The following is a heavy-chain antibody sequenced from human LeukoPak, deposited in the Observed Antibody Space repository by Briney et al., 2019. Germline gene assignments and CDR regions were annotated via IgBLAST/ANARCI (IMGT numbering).Heavy chain of an antibody. CDR3: ARLTSSGSYHGPFDY. CDR1: GGSFSSSSYY. D-gene: IGHD1-26*01. J-gene: IGHJ4*02. Sequence: KPSETLSLTCTVPGGSFSSSSYYWGWIRQPQGKGLEWIGSIYYSGSTYYNPSLKSRVTISVDTSKNQFSLKLSSVTAADTAVYYCARLTSSGSYHGPFDYWGLGTLVTVSS. CDR2: IYYSGST. V-gene: IGHV4-39*01.